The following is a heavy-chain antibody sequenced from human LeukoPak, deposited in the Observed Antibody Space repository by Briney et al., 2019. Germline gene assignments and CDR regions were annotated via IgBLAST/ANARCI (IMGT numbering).Heavy chain of an antibody. Sequence: PGGSLRLSCAASGFTLSRYSMNWVRQAPGKGLEWVSSISSSSSYRYYAVSVKGRFTISRDNAKNSLYLQMNSLRAEDTAVYYCARDRSGSSSVDDAFDIWGQGIMVTVSS. CDR2: ISSSSSYR. CDR1: GFTLSRYS. V-gene: IGHV3-21*01. D-gene: IGHD1-26*01. J-gene: IGHJ3*02. CDR3: ARDRSGSSSVDDAFDI.